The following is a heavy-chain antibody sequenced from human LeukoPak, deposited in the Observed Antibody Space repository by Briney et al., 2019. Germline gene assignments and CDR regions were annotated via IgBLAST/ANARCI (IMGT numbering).Heavy chain of an antibody. CDR2: TYYSGST. CDR1: GGSISSYY. D-gene: IGHD6-19*01. V-gene: IGHV4-59*08. J-gene: IGHJ4*02. CDR3: ARSISGNPDY. Sequence: SETLSLTCTVSGGSISSYYWSWIRQPPGKGLEWIGYTYYSGSTNYNPSLKSRVTISVDTSKNQFSLKLSSVTAADTAVYYCARSISGNPDYWGQGTLVTVSS.